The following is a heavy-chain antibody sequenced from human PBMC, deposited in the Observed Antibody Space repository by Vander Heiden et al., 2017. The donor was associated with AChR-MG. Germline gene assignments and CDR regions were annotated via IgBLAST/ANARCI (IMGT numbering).Heavy chain of an antibody. J-gene: IGHJ4*02. CDR2: INAGNGNT. CDR3: ARGGYCSGGSCLFDY. CDR1: GYTFTSYA. D-gene: IGHD2-15*01. V-gene: IGHV1-3*01. Sequence: QVQLVQSGAEVKKPGASVKVSCKASGYTFTSYAMHWVRQAPGQRLEWMGWINAGNGNTKYSQKFQGRVTITRDTSASTAYMELSSLRSEDTAVYYCARGGYCSGGSCLFDYWGQGTLVTVSS.